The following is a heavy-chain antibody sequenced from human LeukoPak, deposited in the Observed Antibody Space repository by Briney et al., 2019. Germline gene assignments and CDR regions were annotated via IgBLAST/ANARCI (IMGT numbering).Heavy chain of an antibody. Sequence: PSETLSLTCSVSGGSISSYYWSWIRQPAGKGLEWIGRIYSSGSTNYNPSLKSRVTMSVDTSKNQFSLKLSSVTAADTAVYYCARDSYYGSGSYNAYYYYMDVWGKGTTVTISS. D-gene: IGHD3-10*01. CDR1: GGSISSYY. CDR2: IYSSGST. V-gene: IGHV4-4*07. J-gene: IGHJ6*03. CDR3: ARDSYYGSGSYNAYYYYMDV.